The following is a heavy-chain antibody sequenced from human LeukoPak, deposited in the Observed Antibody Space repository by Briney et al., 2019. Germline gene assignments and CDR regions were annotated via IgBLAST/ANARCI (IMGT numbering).Heavy chain of an antibody. D-gene: IGHD6-6*01. CDR3: ARASGAARPVYYMDV. Sequence: ASVKVSCKASGYTFTSYGISWVRQAPGQGLEWMGWISAYNGNTNYAQKFQGRVTITRNTSISTAYMELSSLRSEDTAVYYCARASGAARPVYYMDVWGKGTTVTVSS. CDR2: ISAYNGNT. V-gene: IGHV1-18*01. CDR1: GYTFTSYG. J-gene: IGHJ6*03.